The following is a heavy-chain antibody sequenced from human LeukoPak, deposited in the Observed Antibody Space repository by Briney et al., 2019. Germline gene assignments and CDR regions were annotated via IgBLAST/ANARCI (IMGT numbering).Heavy chain of an antibody. CDR2: ISSSSGTI. Sequence: PGGSLTLSCAASGFTFSTYSMNWVRQAPGKGLEWVSFISSSSGTISYADSVKGRFTISRHNAKNSLYLQMNSLRAEDTAVYYCARRPEFGVLYYMDVWGKGTTVTVSS. CDR3: ARRPEFGVLYYMDV. CDR1: GFTFSTYS. J-gene: IGHJ6*03. V-gene: IGHV3-48*01. D-gene: IGHD3-16*01.